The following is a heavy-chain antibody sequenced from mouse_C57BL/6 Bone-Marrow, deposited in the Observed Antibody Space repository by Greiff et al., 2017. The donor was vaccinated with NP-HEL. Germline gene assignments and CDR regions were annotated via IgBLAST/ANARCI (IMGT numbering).Heavy chain of an antibody. V-gene: IGHV1-82*01. D-gene: IGHD2-5*01. J-gene: IGHJ2*01. Sequence: VKLVESGPELVKPGASVKISCKASGYAFSSSWMNWVKQRPGKGLEWIGRIYPGDGDTNYNGKFKGKATLTADKSSSTAYMQLSSLTSEDSAVYFCASPSYYSNYPYYFDYWGQGTTLTVSS. CDR3: ASPSYYSNYPYYFDY. CDR2: IYPGDGDT. CDR1: GYAFSSSW.